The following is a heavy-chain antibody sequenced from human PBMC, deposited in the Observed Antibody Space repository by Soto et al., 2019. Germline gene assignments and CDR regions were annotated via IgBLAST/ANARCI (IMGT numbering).Heavy chain of an antibody. CDR3: ARDLWGYCGTDCYPLDV. D-gene: IGHD2-21*02. CDR2: IYYSGST. J-gene: IGHJ6*02. Sequence: SETLSLTCTVSGGSISSGGYYWSWIRQHPGKGLEWIGYIYYSGSTYYNPSFKSRVTISVDTSKNQFSLKLNSVTAADTAVYYCARDLWGYCGTDCYPLDVRGQGTTVTVSS. V-gene: IGHV4-61*08. CDR1: GGSISSGGYY.